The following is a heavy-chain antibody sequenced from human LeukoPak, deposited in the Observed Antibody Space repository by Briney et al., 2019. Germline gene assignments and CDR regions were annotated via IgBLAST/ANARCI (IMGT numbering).Heavy chain of an antibody. CDR2: IGAYNGNT. CDR3: ARGSSGYSGYDAASDY. Sequence: ASVKVSCKASGYIFTSSGINWLRQAPGQGLEWMGWIGAYNGNTNYAQKFQGRVTMTIDTPTSTGYMELRSLRSDDTAVYYCARGSSGYSGYDAASDYWGQGTLVTVSS. J-gene: IGHJ4*02. V-gene: IGHV1-18*01. CDR1: GYIFTSSG. D-gene: IGHD5-12*01.